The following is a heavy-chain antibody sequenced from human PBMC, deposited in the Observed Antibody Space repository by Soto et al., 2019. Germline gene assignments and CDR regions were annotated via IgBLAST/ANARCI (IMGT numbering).Heavy chain of an antibody. J-gene: IGHJ4*02. Sequence: EVQLLESGGGLVQPGGSLRLSCAASGFTFSSYAMSWVRQAPGKGLEWVSAISGSGGSTYYADSVKGRFTISRDNSKNTLYLQMNSLRAEDTAVYYCAKFVREGGSSSWYDYWDQGTLVTVSS. V-gene: IGHV3-23*01. CDR3: AKFVREGGSSSWYDY. CDR2: ISGSGGST. CDR1: GFTFSSYA. D-gene: IGHD6-13*01.